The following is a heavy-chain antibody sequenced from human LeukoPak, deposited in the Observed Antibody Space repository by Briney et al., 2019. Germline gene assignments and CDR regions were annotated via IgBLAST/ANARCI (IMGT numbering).Heavy chain of an antibody. V-gene: IGHV3-30-3*01. CDR1: AFTFSTYP. CDR3: ARAEKSSHYLIRSKYYLDV. D-gene: IGHD3-16*01. J-gene: IGHJ6*03. Sequence: GGSLRLSCAASAFTFSTYPMHWVRQAPGKGLEWVAVISYDGSNKYYADSVKGRFTISRDNSKNMLYLQMNSLRAEDTAVYYCARAEKSSHYLIRSKYYLDVWGKGTTVTVSS. CDR2: ISYDGSNK.